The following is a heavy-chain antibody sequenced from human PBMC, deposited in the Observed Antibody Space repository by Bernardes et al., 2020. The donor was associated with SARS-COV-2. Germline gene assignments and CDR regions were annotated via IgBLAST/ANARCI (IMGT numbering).Heavy chain of an antibody. CDR2: ISRDSSYI. Sequence: GGSLRLSCAASGFTFTTYSMIWVRQAPGKGLEWVSSISRDSSYIFYADSVKGRFTISRDNAKNSLYLQMNALRAEDTALYYCVRAGIVGASRSYFEYWGQGTLVTVSS. J-gene: IGHJ4*02. V-gene: IGHV3-21*01. CDR3: VRAGIVGASRSYFEY. CDR1: GFTFTTYS. D-gene: IGHD1-26*01.